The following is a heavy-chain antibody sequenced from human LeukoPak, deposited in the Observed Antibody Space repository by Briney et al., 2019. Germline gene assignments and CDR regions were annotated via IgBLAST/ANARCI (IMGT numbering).Heavy chain of an antibody. CDR1: GGTFSSYA. CDR3: ASCPYAPGVYYYYMDV. V-gene: IGHV1-69*05. CDR2: IIPIFGTA. Sequence: SVKVSCKASGGTFSSYAIGWVRQAPGQGLEWMGGIIPIFGTANYAQKFQGRVTITTDESTSTAYMELSSLRSEDTAVYYCASCPYAPGVYYYYMDVWGKGTTVTVSS. J-gene: IGHJ6*03. D-gene: IGHD2-2*01.